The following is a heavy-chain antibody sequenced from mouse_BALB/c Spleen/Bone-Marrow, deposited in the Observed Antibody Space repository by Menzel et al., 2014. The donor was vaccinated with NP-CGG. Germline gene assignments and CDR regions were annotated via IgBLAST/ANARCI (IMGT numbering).Heavy chain of an antibody. J-gene: IGHJ2*01. CDR2: ISSGGSYT. Sequence: EVQLVESGGGLVKPGGSLKLSCAASGFTFSSYTMSWVRQTPEKRLEWVATISSGGSYTYYPDSVKGRFTISRDNAKNTLYLQMSSLKSEDTAMYYCTSMITRGYYSDYWGQGTTPTVSS. CDR3: TSMITRGYYSDY. CDR1: GFTFSSYT. D-gene: IGHD2-4*01. V-gene: IGHV5-6-4*01.